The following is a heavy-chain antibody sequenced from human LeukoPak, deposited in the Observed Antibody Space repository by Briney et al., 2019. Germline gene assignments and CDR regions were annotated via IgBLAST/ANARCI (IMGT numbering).Heavy chain of an antibody. Sequence: GASVKVSCKASGYTFTSYYMHWVRQAPGQGLEWMGWINPNSGGTNYAQKFQGRVTMTRDTSISTAYMELSRLRSDDTAVYYCARGHDYGDYYFDYWGQGTLVTVSS. J-gene: IGHJ4*02. D-gene: IGHD4-17*01. V-gene: IGHV1-2*02. CDR1: GYTFTSYY. CDR2: INPNSGGT. CDR3: ARGHDYGDYYFDY.